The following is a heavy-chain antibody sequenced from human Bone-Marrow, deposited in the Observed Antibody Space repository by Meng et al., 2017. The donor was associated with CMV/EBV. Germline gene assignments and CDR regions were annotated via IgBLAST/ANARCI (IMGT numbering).Heavy chain of an antibody. D-gene: IGHD2-2*02. CDR3: ARDGGGYCSSTSCYNGWFDP. J-gene: IGHJ5*02. CDR2: INPSGGST. CDR1: GYTFATSG. V-gene: IGHV1-46*01. Sequence: ASVKVSCKASGYTFATSGISWVRQAPGQGLEWMGIINPSGGSTSYAQKFQGRVTMTRDTSTSTVYMELSSLRSEDTAVYYCARDGGGYCSSTSCYNGWFDPWGQGTLVTVSS.